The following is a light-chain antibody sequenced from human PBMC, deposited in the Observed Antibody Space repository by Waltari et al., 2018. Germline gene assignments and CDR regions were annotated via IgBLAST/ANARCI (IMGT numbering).Light chain of an antibody. V-gene: IGLV10-54*01. J-gene: IGLJ3*02. CDR3: SAWDRNLSGWV. CDR1: SNNVGNQG. CDR2: RNN. Sequence: QAGLTQPPSVSKALRQTATLTCTGNSNNVGNQGAAWLQQHQGHPPKLLSYRNNNRPSGMSGGVSAARLGNTAALAITGLQPEDEAYYYWSAWDRNLSGWVFGGGTKLNGL.